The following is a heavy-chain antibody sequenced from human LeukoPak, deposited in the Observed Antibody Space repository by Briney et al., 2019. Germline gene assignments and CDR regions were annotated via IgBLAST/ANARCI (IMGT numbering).Heavy chain of an antibody. CDR2: IYHSGST. D-gene: IGHD1-7*01. CDR3: ARAPLTGTTRYYYYYMDV. V-gene: IGHV4-59*12. CDR1: GGSISSYY. Sequence: SETLSLTCTVSGGSISSYYWSWIRQPPGKGLEWIGYIYHSGSTYYNPSLKSRVTISVDRSKNQFSLKLSSVTAADTAVYYCARAPLTGTTRYYYYYMDVWGKGTTVTVSS. J-gene: IGHJ6*03.